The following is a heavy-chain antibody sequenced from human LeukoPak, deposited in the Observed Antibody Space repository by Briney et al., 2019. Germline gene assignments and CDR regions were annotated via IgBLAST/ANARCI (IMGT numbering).Heavy chain of an antibody. D-gene: IGHD2-15*01. CDR2: IYTSGST. Sequence: PSETLSLTCTVSGGSISSYYWSWIRQPAGKGLEWIGRIYTSGSTNYNPSLKSRVTMSVDTSKNQFSLKLSSVTAADTAVYYCARGYCSGNTCYRSGFEIWGQGTIATVSS. J-gene: IGHJ3*02. V-gene: IGHV4-4*07. CDR1: GGSISSYY. CDR3: ARGYCSGNTCYRSGFEI.